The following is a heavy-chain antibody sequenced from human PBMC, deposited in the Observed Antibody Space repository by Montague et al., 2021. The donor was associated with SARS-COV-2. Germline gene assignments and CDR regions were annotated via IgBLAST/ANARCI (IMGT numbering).Heavy chain of an antibody. D-gene: IGHD3-16*01. CDR1: GGSISSYY. J-gene: IGHJ6*03. V-gene: IGHV4-59*01. Sequence: ETLSLTCTVSGGSISSYYWRWIRQPPGKGLEWIGYIYYSGSTNYNPSLKSRVTISVDTSKNQFSLKLSSVTAADTAVYYCARAGLGGAYYYYMDVWGKGTTVTVSS. CDR3: ARAGLGGAYYYYMDV. CDR2: IYYSGST.